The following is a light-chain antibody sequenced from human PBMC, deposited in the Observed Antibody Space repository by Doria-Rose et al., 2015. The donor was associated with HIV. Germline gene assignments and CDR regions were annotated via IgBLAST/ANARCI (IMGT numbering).Light chain of an antibody. V-gene: IGKV1-39*01. Sequence: DIQVTQSPSSLSASVGGSVTITCRASHSINSYLNWYQQKPGKAPNLLIYGSFSMQGGVPSRFSGSGSGTEYTLTISNLQPEDFATYYCQQTYTSPSTFGQGTKTEIK. CDR3: QQTYTSPST. J-gene: IGKJ1*01. CDR2: GSF. CDR1: HSINSY.